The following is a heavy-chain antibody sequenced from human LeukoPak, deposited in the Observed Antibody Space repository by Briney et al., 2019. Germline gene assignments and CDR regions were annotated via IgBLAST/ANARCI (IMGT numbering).Heavy chain of an antibody. J-gene: IGHJ6*02. D-gene: IGHD3-10*01. V-gene: IGHV4-4*02. CDR2: IYHSGST. CDR3: ARRGGLRFGELSYYYGMDV. Sequence: SGTLSLTCAVSGGSINSSNWWSWVRQPPGKGLEGIGEIYHSGSTTYNPSLKSRVSISVDKSKNQFSLKLSSVTAADTAVYYCARRGGLRFGELSYYYGMDVWGQGTTVTVSS. CDR1: GGSINSSNW.